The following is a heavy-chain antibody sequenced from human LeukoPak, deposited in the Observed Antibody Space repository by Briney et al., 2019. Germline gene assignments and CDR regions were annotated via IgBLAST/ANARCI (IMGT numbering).Heavy chain of an antibody. CDR3: AKVGGLAVAGTDNWMDP. D-gene: IGHD6-19*01. V-gene: IGHV6-1*01. Sequence: SQTFSLTCGISGDSVSSNSAAWNWIRQSPSRGLEWLGRTYYRSKWFINYAPSVKSRIIINPDTPKNQVSLKLSSVTAADTAVYSCAKVGGLAVAGTDNWMDPWGQGTLVTVSS. CDR2: TYYRSKWFI. J-gene: IGHJ5*02. CDR1: GDSVSSNSAA.